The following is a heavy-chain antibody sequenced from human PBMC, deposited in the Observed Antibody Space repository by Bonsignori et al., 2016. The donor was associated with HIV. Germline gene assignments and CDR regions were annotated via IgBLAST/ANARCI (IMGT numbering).Heavy chain of an antibody. CDR1: GFTFSSFW. V-gene: IGHV3-7*01. CDR2: IKQDGSEK. CDR3: ARDRGYYDFWSGYYMDV. D-gene: IGHD3-3*01. Sequence: GGSLRLSCAASGFTFSSFWMSWVRQAPGKGLEWVANIKQDGSEKYYVDSVKGRFTISRDNAKNSLYLQMNSLRAEDTAVYYCARDRGYYDFWSGYYMDVWGKGTTVTVSS. J-gene: IGHJ6*03.